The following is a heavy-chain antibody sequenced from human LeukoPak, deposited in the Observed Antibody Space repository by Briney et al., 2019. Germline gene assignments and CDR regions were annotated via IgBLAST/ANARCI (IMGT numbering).Heavy chain of an antibody. J-gene: IGHJ5*02. V-gene: IGHV3-30*02. CDR1: GFTFSSYG. D-gene: IGHD5-18*01. Sequence: GGSLRLSCAASGFTFSSYGMHWVRQAPGKGLEWVAFIRYDGSNKYYADSVKGQFTISRDNSKNTLYLQVNSLRAEDTAVYYCANPPVETAMGAWGQGTLVTVSS. CDR3: ANPPVETAMGA. CDR2: IRYDGSNK.